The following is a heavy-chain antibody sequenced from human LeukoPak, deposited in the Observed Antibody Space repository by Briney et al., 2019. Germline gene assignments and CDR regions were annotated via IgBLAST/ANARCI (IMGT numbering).Heavy chain of an antibody. CDR2: MSGGGGST. V-gene: IGHV3-23*01. CDR1: GFTFNSHA. Sequence: QAGGSLRLSCAASGFTFNSHAMSWVRQAPGEGLEWVSAMSGGGGSTYYADFVKGRFTISRDNSKNTVSLQMNSLRAEDTAVYYCTRDQGLGYVLGSKRFGYWGQGTLVTVSS. J-gene: IGHJ4*02. CDR3: TRDQGLGYVLGSKRFGY. D-gene: IGHD3-16*02.